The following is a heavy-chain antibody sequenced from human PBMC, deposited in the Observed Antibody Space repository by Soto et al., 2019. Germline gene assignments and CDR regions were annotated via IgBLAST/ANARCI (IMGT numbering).Heavy chain of an antibody. CDR1: GGSITSYA. J-gene: IGHJ5*02. V-gene: IGHV1-69*13. Sequence: SVTVSCKASGGSITSYAVSWVRQAPGQGLEWMGGIISMFGTTHYAQKFQGRVTITADESTNTVYMELFRLRSDDTAIYYCARVRCNSDGCYSWLVPWGQGTL. CDR2: IISMFGTT. CDR3: ARVRCNSDGCYSWLVP. D-gene: IGHD2-21*02.